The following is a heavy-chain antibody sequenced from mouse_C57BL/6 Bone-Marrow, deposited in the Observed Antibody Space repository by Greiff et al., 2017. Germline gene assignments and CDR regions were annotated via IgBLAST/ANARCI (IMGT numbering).Heavy chain of an antibody. CDR2: IHPNSGST. CDR3: ARWNYCGSSYVDAMDY. Sequence: QVQLQQPGAELVKPGASVKLSCKASGYTFTSYWMHWVKQRPGQGLAWIGMIHPNSGSTNYNEKFKSKATLTVDKSSSTAYMQLSSLTSEDSAVDYGARWNYCGSSYVDAMDYWGQGTSVTVSS. V-gene: IGHV1-64*01. D-gene: IGHD1-1*01. CDR1: GYTFTSYW. J-gene: IGHJ4*01.